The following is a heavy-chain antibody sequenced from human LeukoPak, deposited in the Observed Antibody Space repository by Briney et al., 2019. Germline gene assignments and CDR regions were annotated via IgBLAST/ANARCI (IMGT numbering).Heavy chain of an antibody. Sequence: QPGGSLRLSCAASGFTFSSYWMHWVRHAPGKGLVWVSRINTDGSSTNYADSVKGRFTISRDNAKNTMYLQMNSLRAEDTAVYYCAARGYCSGTSCLLEYWGQGTLVTVST. CDR1: GFTFSSYW. V-gene: IGHV3-74*01. CDR3: AARGYCSGTSCLLEY. CDR2: INTDGSST. J-gene: IGHJ4*02. D-gene: IGHD2-2*01.